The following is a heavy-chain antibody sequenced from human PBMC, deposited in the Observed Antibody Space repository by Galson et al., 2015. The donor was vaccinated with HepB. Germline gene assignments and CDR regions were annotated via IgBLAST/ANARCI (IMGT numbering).Heavy chain of an antibody. CDR2: IWYDGSIK. CDR3: SRNHYDAWTAHSDYYAMDV. Sequence: SLRLSCAPSGFTFSSYAMHWVRQAPGKGLEWVAVIWYDGSIKSYSDSVKGRFTVSRDNSNNTLYLQMNSLRAEDTAVYYCSRNHYDAWTAHSDYYAMDVWGQGTTVTVSS. CDR1: GFTFSSYA. V-gene: IGHV3-33*01. J-gene: IGHJ6*02. D-gene: IGHD3-9*01.